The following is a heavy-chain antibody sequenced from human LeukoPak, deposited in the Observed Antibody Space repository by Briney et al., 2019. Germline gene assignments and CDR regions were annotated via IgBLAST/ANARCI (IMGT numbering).Heavy chain of an antibody. Sequence: ASVKVSCKACGYSFTGYYIHWVRQAPGQGRDGMGWINPKNGAKKYAKKFQGRVTMTRDTSISRAYMELTRLRSDDTAVYYCARGSETYYDFWSGSSFDYWGQGTLVTVSS. D-gene: IGHD3-3*01. CDR3: ARGSETYYDFWSGSSFDY. V-gene: IGHV1-2*02. J-gene: IGHJ4*02. CDR1: GYSFTGYY. CDR2: INPKNGAK.